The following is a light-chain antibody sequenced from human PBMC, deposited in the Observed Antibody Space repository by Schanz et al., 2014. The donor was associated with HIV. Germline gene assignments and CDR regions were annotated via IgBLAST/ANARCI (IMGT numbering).Light chain of an antibody. J-gene: IGKJ2*01. CDR3: LQDYNYPFT. CDR1: QRITSW. V-gene: IGKV1-5*03. Sequence: DIQMTQSPSTLSASIGDRVTITCRASQRITSWLAWYQQKPGKPPKLLICEASSLESGVSSRFSGSGSGTDFTLTISSLQPEDFATYYCLQDYNYPFTFGQGTKLEIK. CDR2: EAS.